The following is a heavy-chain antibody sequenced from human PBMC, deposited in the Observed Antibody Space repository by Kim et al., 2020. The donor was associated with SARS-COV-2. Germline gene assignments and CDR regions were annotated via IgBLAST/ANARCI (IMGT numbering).Heavy chain of an antibody. Sequence: LRKFQCRVTITIDHSASTAYMELSSLRSEDTAVYYCARAGDTAMVGPFDYWGQGTLVTVSS. J-gene: IGHJ4*02. D-gene: IGHD5-18*01. V-gene: IGHV1-3*01. CDR3: ARAGDTAMVGPFDY.